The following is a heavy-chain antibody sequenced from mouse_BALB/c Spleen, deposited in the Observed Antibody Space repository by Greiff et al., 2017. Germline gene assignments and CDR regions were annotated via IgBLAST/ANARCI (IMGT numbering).Heavy chain of an antibody. CDR1: GYSITSGYY. J-gene: IGHJ3*01. CDR3: ARGLRPFAY. CDR2: ISYDGSN. D-gene: IGHD1-2*01. Sequence: DVKLQESGPGLVKPSQSLSLTCSVTGYSITSGYYWNWIRQFPGNKLEWMGYISYDGSNNYNPSLKNRISITRDTSKNQFFLKLNSVTTEDTATYYCARGLRPFAYWGQGTLVTVSA. V-gene: IGHV3-6*02.